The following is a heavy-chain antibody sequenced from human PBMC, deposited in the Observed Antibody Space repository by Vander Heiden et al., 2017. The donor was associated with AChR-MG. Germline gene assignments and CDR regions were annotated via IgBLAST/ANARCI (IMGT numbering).Heavy chain of an antibody. J-gene: IGHJ6*02. V-gene: IGHV3-7*01. CDR2: IKQDGSEK. D-gene: IGHD3-3*01. CDR3: ATDYDFWSDPYYYGMDV. Sequence: EVQLVESGGGLVQPGGSLRLSCAASGFTFSSYWMGWVRQAPGKGLEWVANIKQDGSEKYYVDSVKGRFTISRDNAKNSLYLQMNSLRAEDTAVYYCATDYDFWSDPYYYGMDVWGQGTTVTVSS. CDR1: GFTFSSYW.